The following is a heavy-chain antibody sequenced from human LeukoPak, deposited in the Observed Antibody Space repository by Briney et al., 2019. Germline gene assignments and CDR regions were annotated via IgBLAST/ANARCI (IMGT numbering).Heavy chain of an antibody. CDR3: ARVSSSSPDN. CDR1: GYTFTGYY. Sequence: ASVKVSFTASGYTFTGYYMHWVRQAPGQGLEWMGRINPNSGGTNYAQKFQGRVTMTRDTSISTAYMELSRLRSDDTAVYYCARVSSSSPDNWGQGTLVTVSS. J-gene: IGHJ4*02. V-gene: IGHV1-2*06. CDR2: INPNSGGT. D-gene: IGHD6-13*01.